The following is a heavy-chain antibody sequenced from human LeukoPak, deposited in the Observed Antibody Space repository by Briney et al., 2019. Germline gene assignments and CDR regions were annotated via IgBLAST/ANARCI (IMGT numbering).Heavy chain of an antibody. J-gene: IGHJ4*02. V-gene: IGHV3-49*03. CDR3: TRADLARGYYDSSGYEGFDY. CDR2: IRSKAYGGTT. Sequence: GGSLRLSCTASGFTFGDYAMSWFRQAPGKGLEWVGFIRSKAYGGTTEYAASVKGRFTISRDDSKSIAYLQMNSLKTEDTAVYYCTRADLARGYYDSSGYEGFDYWGQGTLVTVSS. D-gene: IGHD3-22*01. CDR1: GFTFGDYA.